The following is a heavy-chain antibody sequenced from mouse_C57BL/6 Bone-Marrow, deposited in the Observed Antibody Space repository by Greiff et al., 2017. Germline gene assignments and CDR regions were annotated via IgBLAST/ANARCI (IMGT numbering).Heavy chain of an antibody. Sequence: QVQLQQSGAELVRPGTSVKMSCKASGYTFTNYWIGWAKQRPGHGLEWIGDIYPGGGYTNYNEKFKGKATLTADKSSSTAYMQFSSLTSEDSAIYYCARAPPYYYGSSYGWYFDVWGKGTPVTVSA. D-gene: IGHD1-1*01. J-gene: IGHJ1*03. CDR1: GYTFTNYW. V-gene: IGHV1-63*01. CDR2: IYPGGGYT. CDR3: ARAPPYYYGSSYGWYFDV.